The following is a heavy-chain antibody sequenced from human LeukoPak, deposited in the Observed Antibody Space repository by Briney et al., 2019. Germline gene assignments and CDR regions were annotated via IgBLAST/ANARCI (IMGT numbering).Heavy chain of an antibody. CDR3: AKVAVIRFLEWLSPHDAFDI. CDR2: ISGSGDST. D-gene: IGHD3-3*01. Sequence: GGSLRLSCAASGFTFGSYAMSWVRQAPGKGLEWVSGISGSGDSTYYADGVKGRFTISGDNSKNTLYLQMNSLRAEDTAVYYCAKVAVIRFLEWLSPHDAFDIWGQGTMVTVSS. V-gene: IGHV3-23*01. CDR1: GFTFGSYA. J-gene: IGHJ3*02.